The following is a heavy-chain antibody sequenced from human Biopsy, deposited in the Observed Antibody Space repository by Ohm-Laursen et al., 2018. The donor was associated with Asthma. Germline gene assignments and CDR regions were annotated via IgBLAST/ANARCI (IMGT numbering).Heavy chain of an antibody. CDR2: ISSSGSTT. V-gene: IGHV3-11*01. J-gene: IGHJ4*02. Sequence: GSLRLSCAAPGFSFSDYYMTWMRQAPGKGLEWVSSISSSGSTTYPAESVKGRFTISRDNAKNSVFLHMDSLRPEDTAFYYCAKVRSDWVITESFDYWGQGVLVTVSS. CDR1: GFSFSDYY. CDR3: AKVRSDWVITESFDY. D-gene: IGHD3-22*01.